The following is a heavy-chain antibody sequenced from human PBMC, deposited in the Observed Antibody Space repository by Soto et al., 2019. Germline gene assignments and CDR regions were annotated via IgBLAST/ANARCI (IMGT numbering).Heavy chain of an antibody. D-gene: IGHD5-12*01. Sequence: PGGSLRLSCAASGFTFSSYGMHWVRQAPGKGLEWVAVIWYDGSNKYYADSVKGRFTISRDNSKNTLYLQMNSLRAEDTAVYYCARDGDSGGYYYYYYMDVWGKGTTVTVSS. CDR1: GFTFSSYG. V-gene: IGHV3-33*01. CDR2: IWYDGSNK. J-gene: IGHJ6*03. CDR3: ARDGDSGGYYYYYYMDV.